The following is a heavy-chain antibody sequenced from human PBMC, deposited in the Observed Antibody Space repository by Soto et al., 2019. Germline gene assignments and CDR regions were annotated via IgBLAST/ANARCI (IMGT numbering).Heavy chain of an antibody. D-gene: IGHD6-19*01. J-gene: IGHJ3*02. CDR2: ISYDGSNK. V-gene: IGHV3-30*03. CDR3: ARRIAVDEYAFDI. CDR1: GFTFSSYG. Sequence: PGGSLRLSCAASGFTFSSYGMHWVRQAPGKGLEWVAVISYDGSNKYYADSVKGRFTISRDNSKNTLYLQMNSLRAEDTAVYYCARRIAVDEYAFDIWGQGTMVTVSS.